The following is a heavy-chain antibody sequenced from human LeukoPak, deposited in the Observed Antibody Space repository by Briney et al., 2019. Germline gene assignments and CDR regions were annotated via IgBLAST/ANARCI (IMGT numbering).Heavy chain of an antibody. CDR2: IYYSGST. Sequence: SETLSLTCAVYGGSFSGHYWSWIRQPPGKGLEWIGYIYYSGSTNYNPSLKSRVTISVDTSKNQFSLKLSSVTAADTAVYYCARVHSAMDLHFDYWGQGTLVTVSS. CDR1: GGSFSGHY. J-gene: IGHJ4*02. CDR3: ARVHSAMDLHFDY. D-gene: IGHD5-18*01. V-gene: IGHV4-59*11.